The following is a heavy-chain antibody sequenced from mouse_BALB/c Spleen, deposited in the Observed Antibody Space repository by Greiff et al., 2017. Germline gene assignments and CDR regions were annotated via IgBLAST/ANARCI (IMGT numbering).Heavy chain of an antibody. V-gene: IGHV1-14*01. Sequence: VHVMQSGPELVKPGASVKMSCKASGYTFTSYVMHWVKQKPGQGLEWIGNINPYDDGTKYTEKFKGKATLTTDKSSSTAYMEISSLTSEDSAVYYCARVTTAKSYAMDDWGQGASVTV. J-gene: IGHJ4*01. D-gene: IGHD1-2*01. CDR3: ARVTTAKSYAMDD. CDR1: GYTFTSYV. CDR2: INPYDDGT.